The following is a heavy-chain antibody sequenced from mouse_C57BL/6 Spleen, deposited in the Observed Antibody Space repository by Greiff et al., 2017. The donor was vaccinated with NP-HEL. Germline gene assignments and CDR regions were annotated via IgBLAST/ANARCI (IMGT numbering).Heavy chain of an antibody. V-gene: IGHV5-4*01. Sequence: EVKVEESGGGLVKPGGSLKLSCAASGFTFSSYAMSWVRQTPEKRLEWVATISDGGSYTYYPDNVKGRFTISRDNAKNNLYLQMSHLKSEDTAMYYCARDDYYDYDRRFAYWGQGTLVTVSA. D-gene: IGHD2-4*01. J-gene: IGHJ3*01. CDR1: GFTFSSYA. CDR2: ISDGGSYT. CDR3: ARDDYYDYDRRFAY.